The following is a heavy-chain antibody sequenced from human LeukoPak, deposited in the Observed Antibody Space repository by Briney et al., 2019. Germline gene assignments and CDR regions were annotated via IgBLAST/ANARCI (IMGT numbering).Heavy chain of an antibody. CDR2: IIPILGIA. V-gene: IGHV1-69*04. CDR1: GGTFSSYA. CDR3: ARGVFRTTPDY. J-gene: IGHJ4*02. Sequence: SVKVSCKASGGTFSSYAISWVRQAPGQGLEWMGRIIPILGIANYAQKFQGRVTITADKSTSTAYMELSSLRSEDTAVYYCARGVFRTTPDYWGQGTLVTVSS. D-gene: IGHD4-11*01.